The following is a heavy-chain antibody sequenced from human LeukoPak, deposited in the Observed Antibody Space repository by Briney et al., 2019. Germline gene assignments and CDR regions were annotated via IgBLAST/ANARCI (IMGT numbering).Heavy chain of an antibody. V-gene: IGHV3-74*01. J-gene: IGHJ3*02. Sequence: GGSLRLSCAASGFTFSSYWMHWVRQAPGKGLVWISRINSDGSSTTYADSVKGRFTISRDNAKNSLYLQMNSLRAEDTAVYYCARPRGSSGWYGDGFDIWGQGTMVTVSP. CDR1: GFTFSSYW. D-gene: IGHD6-19*01. CDR3: ARPRGSSGWYGDGFDI. CDR2: INSDGSST.